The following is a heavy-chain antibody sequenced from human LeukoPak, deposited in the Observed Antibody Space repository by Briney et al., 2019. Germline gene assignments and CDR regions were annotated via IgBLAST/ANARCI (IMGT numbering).Heavy chain of an antibody. V-gene: IGHV3-23*01. CDR1: GFTSSSYA. D-gene: IGHD4-17*01. CDR3: AKDSYGDYNFDY. CDR2: ISGSGGST. J-gene: IGHJ4*02. Sequence: GGSLRLSCAASGFTSSSYAMSWVRQAPGKGLEWVSAISGSGGSTYYADSVKGRFTISRDNSKNTLYLQMNSLRAEDTAVYYCAKDSYGDYNFDYWGQGTLVTVSS.